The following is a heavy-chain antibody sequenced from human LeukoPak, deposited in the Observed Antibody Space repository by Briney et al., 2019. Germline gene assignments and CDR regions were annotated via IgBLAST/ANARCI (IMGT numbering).Heavy chain of an antibody. D-gene: IGHD2-2*01. CDR1: GGSLSSYY. CDR3: ARHGGPGQRIVVVPAATPHFDY. Sequence: PSVTLSLTCTVSGGSLSSYYWRWIRQPPGKGLECVGYIYTSGSTNYNPSLKSRVTISVDTSKNQFSLKLSSVTAADTAVYYWARHGGPGQRIVVVPAATPHFDYWGQGTLVTVSS. J-gene: IGHJ4*02. V-gene: IGHV4-59*08. CDR2: IYTSGST.